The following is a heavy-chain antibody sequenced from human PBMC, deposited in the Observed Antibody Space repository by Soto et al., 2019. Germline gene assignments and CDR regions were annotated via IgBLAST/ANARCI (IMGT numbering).Heavy chain of an antibody. V-gene: IGHV3-30-3*01. J-gene: IGHJ4*02. D-gene: IGHD1-26*01. CDR1: GFTFSSYA. CDR3: ARDLSRGLEVGHYFDY. CDR2: ISYDGSNK. Sequence: GGSLRLSCAASGFTFSSYAMHWLRQAPGKGLEWVAVISYDGSNKYYADSVKGRFTISRDNSKNTLYLQMNSLRAEDTAVYYCARDLSRGLEVGHYFDYWGQGTLVTVSS.